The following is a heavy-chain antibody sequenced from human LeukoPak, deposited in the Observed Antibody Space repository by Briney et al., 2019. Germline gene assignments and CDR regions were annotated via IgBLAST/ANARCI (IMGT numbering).Heavy chain of an antibody. V-gene: IGHV4-59*08. Sequence: SETLPLTCIVSGGSISYYYWSWIRQPPGKGLEWIGYVSHSGSTNYNPSLKRRVTISVDTSKNQFSLKLSSVTAADTATYYCAKHSSGWFQYFQHWGQGTLVSVSS. D-gene: IGHD6-19*01. CDR3: AKHSSGWFQYFQH. CDR1: GGSISYYY. J-gene: IGHJ1*01. CDR2: VSHSGST.